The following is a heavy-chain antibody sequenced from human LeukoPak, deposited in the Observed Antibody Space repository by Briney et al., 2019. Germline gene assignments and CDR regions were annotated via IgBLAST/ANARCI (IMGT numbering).Heavy chain of an antibody. D-gene: IGHD3-9*01. V-gene: IGHV4-61*08. J-gene: IGHJ4*02. CDR1: GGSISSGDYY. CDR3: ASLNYDILTGYYSFDY. Sequence: PSETLSLTCTVSGGSISSGDYYWSWIRQPPGKGLEWIGYIYYSGSTNYNPSLKSRVTISVDTSKNQFSLKLSSVTAADTAVYYCASLNYDILTGYYSFDYWGQGTLVTVSS. CDR2: IYYSGST.